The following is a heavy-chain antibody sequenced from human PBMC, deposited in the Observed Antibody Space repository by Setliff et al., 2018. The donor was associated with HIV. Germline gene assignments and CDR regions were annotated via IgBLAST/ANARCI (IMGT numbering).Heavy chain of an antibody. Sequence: PSETLSLTCIISDGSISNYYWSWFRQTPGKGLEWIGHIYYSGRTSYNPSLNSRVTISIDTSKNHFPLKLTSVTAADTAIYYCARESLAAFDIWGQGTLVTVSS. J-gene: IGHJ3*02. V-gene: IGHV4-59*01. CDR3: ARESLAAFDI. CDR2: IYYSGRT. CDR1: DGSISNYY.